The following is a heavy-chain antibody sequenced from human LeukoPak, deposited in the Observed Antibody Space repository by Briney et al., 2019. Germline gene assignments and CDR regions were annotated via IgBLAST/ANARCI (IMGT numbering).Heavy chain of an antibody. CDR3: AKKLVPYQKLGIWDYFDY. Sequence: PGGSLRLSCAASGFSFSTSVMHWVRQAPGKGLEWVAVISFDGIYKNYADSVKGRFTISRDNSKNTLYLQMNSLRAEDTAVYYCAKKLVPYQKLGIWDYFDYWGQGTLVTVSS. J-gene: IGHJ4*02. CDR1: GFSFSTSV. CDR2: ISFDGIYK. D-gene: IGHD7-27*01. V-gene: IGHV3-30*18.